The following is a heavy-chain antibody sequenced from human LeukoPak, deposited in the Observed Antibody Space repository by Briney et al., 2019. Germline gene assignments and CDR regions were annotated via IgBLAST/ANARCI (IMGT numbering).Heavy chain of an antibody. D-gene: IGHD2-15*01. CDR1: GFTFSNYI. CDR2: ISSSSNYI. Sequence: GGSLRLSCAASGFTFSNYIMNWVRQAPGKGLEWVSSISSSSNYINYADSAKGRFTISRDNAKNSLFLQMNSLRAEDTAVYYCASDSYSPEYFQHWGQGTLVTVYS. CDR3: ASDSYSPEYFQH. J-gene: IGHJ1*01. V-gene: IGHV3-21*01.